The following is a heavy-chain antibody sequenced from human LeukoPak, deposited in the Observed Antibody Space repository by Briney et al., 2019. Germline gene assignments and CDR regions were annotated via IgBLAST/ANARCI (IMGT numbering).Heavy chain of an antibody. J-gene: IGHJ4*02. CDR2: ILSDGSKE. Sequence: PGGSLRLSCAASGFTFSSYGMHWVRQAPGKGLEWVAVILSDGSKEFYTDSVKGRFTISRDNAKNSLYLQMSSLRVEDTAVYYCTRRPYSSSWYYFDYWGQGTLVTVSS. V-gene: IGHV3-33*01. CDR3: TRRPYSSSWYYFDY. CDR1: GFTFSSYG. D-gene: IGHD6-13*01.